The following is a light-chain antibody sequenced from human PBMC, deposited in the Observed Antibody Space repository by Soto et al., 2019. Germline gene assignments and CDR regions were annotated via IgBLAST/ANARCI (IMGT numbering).Light chain of an antibody. Sequence: QSVLTQPPSASGSPGQSVTISCTGTSIDVGGYNYVSWYQQHPGKAPKLMIYEVSKRPSGVPDRFSGSKSGNTASLTVSGLQAEDEADYYCSSYAGSNNSDVVFGGGNKVTVL. CDR3: SSYAGSNNSDVV. V-gene: IGLV2-8*01. CDR1: SIDVGGYNY. CDR2: EVS. J-gene: IGLJ2*01.